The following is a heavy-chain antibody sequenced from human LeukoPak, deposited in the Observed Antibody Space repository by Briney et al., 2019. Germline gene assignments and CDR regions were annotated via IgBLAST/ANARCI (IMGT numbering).Heavy chain of an antibody. D-gene: IGHD1-7*01. CDR2: IYSGGST. CDR3: ANINWNYVFDY. CDR1: GFTVSSNY. V-gene: IGHV3-66*02. J-gene: IGHJ4*02. Sequence: PSGGSLRLSCAASGFTVSSNYMSWVRQAPGKGLEWVSVIYSGGSTYYADSVKGRFTISRDNSKNTLYLQMNSLRAEDTAVYYCANINWNYVFDYWGQGTLVTVSS.